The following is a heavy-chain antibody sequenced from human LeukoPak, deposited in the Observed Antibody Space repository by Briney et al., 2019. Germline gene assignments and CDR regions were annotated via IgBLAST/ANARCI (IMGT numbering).Heavy chain of an antibody. CDR3: AREGPSGYSSRWDRYYMDV. J-gene: IGHJ6*03. D-gene: IGHD6-13*01. CDR2: ISAYNGNT. V-gene: IGHV1-18*01. Sequence: ASVKVSCKASGYTLTSYGISWVRQAPGQGLEWMGWISAYNGNTNYAQKLQGRVTMTTDTSTSTAYMELRSLRSDDTAVYYCAREGPSGYSSRWDRYYMDVWGKGTTVTVSS. CDR1: GYTLTSYG.